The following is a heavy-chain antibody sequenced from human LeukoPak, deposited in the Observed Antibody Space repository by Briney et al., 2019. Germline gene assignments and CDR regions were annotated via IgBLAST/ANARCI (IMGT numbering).Heavy chain of an antibody. D-gene: IGHD5-12*01. CDR2: IYYSGST. CDR3: ARVFSSGYGLFDY. CDR1: TGSISTYY. J-gene: IGHJ4*02. V-gene: IGHV4-59*01. Sequence: SETLSLTCTVATGSISTYYWSWIRQPQGRGLEWIGYIYYSGSTNYNHSLKGRVTISVDMTKNQFYLKLSCVTAADTAVYYCARVFSSGYGLFDYWGQGTLVTVSS.